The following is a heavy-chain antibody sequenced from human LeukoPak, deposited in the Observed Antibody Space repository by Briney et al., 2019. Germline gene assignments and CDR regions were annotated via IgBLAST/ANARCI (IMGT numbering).Heavy chain of an antibody. V-gene: IGHV3-23*01. Sequence: SGGSLRLSCAASGFTFSSYAMSWVRQAPGKGLEWVSAISGSGGSTYYADSVKGRFTISRDNSKNTLYLQMNSLRAEDTAVYYCAKDGRGSGTKGYWGQGTLVTASS. CDR1: GFTFSSYA. D-gene: IGHD3-10*01. CDR3: AKDGRGSGTKGY. CDR2: ISGSGGST. J-gene: IGHJ4*02.